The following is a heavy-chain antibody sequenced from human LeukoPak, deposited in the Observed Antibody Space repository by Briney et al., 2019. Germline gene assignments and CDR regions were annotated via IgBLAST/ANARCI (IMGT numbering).Heavy chain of an antibody. J-gene: IGHJ4*02. CDR2: IYYGGST. CDR1: GGSISSGGYY. CDR3: ARDRGYYDSSGYYSD. Sequence: SQTLSLTCTVSGGSISSGGYYWSWIRQHPGKGLEWIGYIYYGGSTYYNPSLKSRVTISVDTSKNQFSLKLSSVTAADTAVYYSARDRGYYDSSGYYSDWGQGTLVTVSS. V-gene: IGHV4-31*03. D-gene: IGHD3-22*01.